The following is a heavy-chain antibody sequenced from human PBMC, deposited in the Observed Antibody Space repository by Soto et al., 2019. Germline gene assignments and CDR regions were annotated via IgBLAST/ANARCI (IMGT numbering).Heavy chain of an antibody. CDR2: ISSSGSTI. D-gene: IGHD3-22*01. J-gene: IGHJ4*02. CDR3: ARMIVVVITSLYYFDY. Sequence: GGSLRLSCAASGLAFSDYDMSWIRQAPGKGLEWVSYISSSGSTIYYADSVKGRFTISRDNAKNSLYLQMNSLRAEDTAVYYCARMIVVVITSLYYFDYWGQGTLVTVSS. V-gene: IGHV3-11*01. CDR1: GLAFSDYD.